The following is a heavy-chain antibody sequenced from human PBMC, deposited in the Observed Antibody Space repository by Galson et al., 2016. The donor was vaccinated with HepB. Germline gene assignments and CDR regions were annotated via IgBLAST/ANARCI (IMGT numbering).Heavy chain of an antibody. CDR3: ARPIEAAGSVWFDP. CDR2: IHPDDSDT. V-gene: IGHV5-51*01. CDR1: GYIFTDYW. Sequence: QSGAEVKKPGESLKISCKGSGYIFTDYWIAWVRQMPGKGLEWMGIIHPDDSDTRYSPSFQGQVTISADKSISTAYLQWSSLKASDTAMYYCARPIEAAGSVWFDPWGQGTRVAVSS. D-gene: IGHD6-13*01. J-gene: IGHJ5*02.